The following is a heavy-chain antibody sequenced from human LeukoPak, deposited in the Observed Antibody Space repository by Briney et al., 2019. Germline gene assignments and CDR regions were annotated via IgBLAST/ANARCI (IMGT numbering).Heavy chain of an antibody. CDR1: GFTFSNYA. Sequence: GGSLRLSCAASGFTFSNYAMSWVRQAPGKGLEWVSAISGYGGSTYYADSVKGRFTISGDNSKNTLYLQMNSLRAEDTAVYYCAILVRARYNWNDDDYWGQGTLVTVSS. CDR2: ISGYGGST. V-gene: IGHV3-23*01. CDR3: AILVRARYNWNDDDY. D-gene: IGHD1-20*01. J-gene: IGHJ4*02.